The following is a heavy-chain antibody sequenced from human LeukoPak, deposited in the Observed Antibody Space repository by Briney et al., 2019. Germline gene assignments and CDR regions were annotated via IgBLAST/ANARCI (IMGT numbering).Heavy chain of an antibody. V-gene: IGHV3-23*01. CDR2: ISGSVGST. D-gene: IGHD3-10*01. CDR1: GFTFSSYA. CDR3: AKAEEGDLSYYFDY. Sequence: GGSLTLSCPASGFTFSSYAMSWVRQAPGKGREWVSAISGSVGSTYYADSVKGRFTISRDNSKNTLYLQMNSLRAEDTAVYYCAKAEEGDLSYYFDYWGQGTLVTVSS. J-gene: IGHJ4*02.